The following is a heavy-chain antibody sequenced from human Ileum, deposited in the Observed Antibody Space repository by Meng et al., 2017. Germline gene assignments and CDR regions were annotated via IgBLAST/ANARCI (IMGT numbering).Heavy chain of an antibody. V-gene: IGHV4-30-4*01. CDR2: IYYSGST. CDR3: ARDRDSSGYYPY. Sequence: QVQLQESGPGLVKPSQTLSPTCTVSGGSISSGDYYWSWIRQPPGKGLEWIGYIYYSGSTYYNPSLKSRLTISVDTSKNQFSLKLSFVTAADTAVYYCARDRDSSGYYPYWGQGTLVTVSS. J-gene: IGHJ4*02. D-gene: IGHD3-22*01. CDR1: GGSISSGDYY.